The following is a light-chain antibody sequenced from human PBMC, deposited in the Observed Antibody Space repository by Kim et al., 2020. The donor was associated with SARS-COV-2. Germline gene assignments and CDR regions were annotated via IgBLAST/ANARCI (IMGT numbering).Light chain of an antibody. CDR2: QAS. V-gene: IGKV1-5*03. CDR3: QQYNSPTYT. J-gene: IGKJ2*01. CDR1: QSVSSW. Sequence: ASVGDRVTLTWRDSQSVSSWLAWYQQKPGKAPKLLIYQASSLESGVPSSFSGSGSGTEFTLTISSLQPDDFATYYCQQYNSPTYTFGQGTKLEI.